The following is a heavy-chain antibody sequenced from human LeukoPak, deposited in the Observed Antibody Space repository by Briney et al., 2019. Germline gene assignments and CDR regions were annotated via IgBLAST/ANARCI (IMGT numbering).Heavy chain of an antibody. V-gene: IGHV1-2*02. CDR3: ARDRVSMVRGVTIGPFFDY. Sequence: ASVKVSCKASGYTFTGYYMHWVRQAPGQGLEWMGWINPNSGGTNYAQKFQGRVTMTRDTSSSTAYMELSRLRSDDTAVYYCARDRVSMVRGVTIGPFFDYWGQGTLVTVSS. CDR2: INPNSGGT. J-gene: IGHJ4*02. CDR1: GYTFTGYY. D-gene: IGHD3-10*01.